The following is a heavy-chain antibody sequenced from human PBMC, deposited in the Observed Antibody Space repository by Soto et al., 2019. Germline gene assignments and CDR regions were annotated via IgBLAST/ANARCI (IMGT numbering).Heavy chain of an antibody. CDR2: IYYSGST. V-gene: IGHV4-30-4*01. CDR1: GGSISSGDYY. J-gene: IGHJ6*02. CDR3: ARGYNYGDCYGMDV. Sequence: SETLSLTCTVSGGSISSGDYYWSWIRQPPGKGLEWIGYIYYSGSTYYNPSLKSRVTISVDTSKNQFSLKLSSVTAADTAVYYCARGYNYGDCYGMDVWGQGTTVTVSS. D-gene: IGHD4-17*01.